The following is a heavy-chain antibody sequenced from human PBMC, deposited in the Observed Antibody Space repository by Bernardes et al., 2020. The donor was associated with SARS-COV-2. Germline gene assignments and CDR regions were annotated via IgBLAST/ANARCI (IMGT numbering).Heavy chain of an antibody. CDR2: ISWNSGSI. CDR1: GFTFDDYA. D-gene: IGHD3-22*01. Sequence: GGSLRLSCAASGFTFDDYAMHWVRQAPGKGLEWVSGISWNSGSIGYADSVKGRFTISRDNAKNSLYLQMNSLRAEDTALYYCAKDIAHRWGSGLSYYYYGMDVWGQGTTVTVSS. CDR3: AKDIAHRWGSGLSYYYYGMDV. J-gene: IGHJ6*02. V-gene: IGHV3-9*01.